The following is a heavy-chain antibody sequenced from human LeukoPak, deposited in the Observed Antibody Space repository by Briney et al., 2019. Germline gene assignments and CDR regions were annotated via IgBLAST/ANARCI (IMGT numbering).Heavy chain of an antibody. CDR3: ARRSGWYRKGVRGRWFDP. CDR2: MNPNRGNT. Sequence: ASVKVSCKVSGYTFPSYDINWVRQATGQGLEWMGWMNPNRGNTGYAQKCQGRGTMTSNTSISTAYIELSSLRSEDTAVYYCARRSGWYRKGVRGRWFDPWGQGTLVTVSS. D-gene: IGHD6-19*01. J-gene: IGHJ5*02. V-gene: IGHV1-8*01. CDR1: GYTFPSYD.